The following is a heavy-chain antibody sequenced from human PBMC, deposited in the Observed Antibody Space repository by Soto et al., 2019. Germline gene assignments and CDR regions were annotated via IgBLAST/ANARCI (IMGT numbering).Heavy chain of an antibody. D-gene: IGHD3-9*01. CDR2: INAGNGNT. V-gene: IGHV1-3*01. Sequence: VKVSCKAPGYTFTSYAMHWVRQAPGQRLEWMGWINAGNGNTKYSQKFQGRVTITRDTSASTAYMELSSLRSEDTAVYYCARGNYDILTGYYYFDYWGQGTLVTVSS. CDR3: ARGNYDILTGYYYFDY. J-gene: IGHJ4*02. CDR1: GYTFTSYA.